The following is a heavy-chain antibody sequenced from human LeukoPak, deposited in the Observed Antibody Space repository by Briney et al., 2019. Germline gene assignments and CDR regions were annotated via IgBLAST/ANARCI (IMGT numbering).Heavy chain of an antibody. CDR2: IIPILGIA. CDR1: GGTFSSYA. D-gene: IGHD5-18*01. CDR3: ARDHRGYSYGFDI. V-gene: IGHV1-69*04. J-gene: IGHJ3*02. Sequence: ASVTVSCKASGGTFSSYAISWVRQAPGQGLEWMGRIIPILGIANYAQKFQGRVTITADKSTSTAYMELSSLRSEDTAVYYCARDHRGYSYGFDIWGQGTMVTVSS.